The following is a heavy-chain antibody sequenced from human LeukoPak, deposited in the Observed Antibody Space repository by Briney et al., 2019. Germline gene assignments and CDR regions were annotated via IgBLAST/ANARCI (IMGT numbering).Heavy chain of an antibody. CDR2: IYYRGAT. D-gene: IGHD2-15*01. CDR1: DGSISTDDYY. CDR3: ARGVVAAWIDY. J-gene: IGHJ4*02. Sequence: SETLSLTCTVSDGSISTDDYYRSWIRQSPGKGLEWIGYIYYRGATYYNPSLQSRISMSVDTSKNKFSLNLSSVTASDTAVYYCARGVVAAWIDYWGQGTLVTVSS. V-gene: IGHV4-30-4*01.